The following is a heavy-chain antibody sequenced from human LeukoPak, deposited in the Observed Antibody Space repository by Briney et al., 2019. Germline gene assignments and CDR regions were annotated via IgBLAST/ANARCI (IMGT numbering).Heavy chain of an antibody. CDR1: GYSFTGYY. V-gene: IGHV1-2*02. D-gene: IGHD1-1*01. CDR3: ATVSF. J-gene: IGHJ4*01. CDR2: INPNTGGT. Sequence: ASVKVSCKASGYSFTGYYMNWVRQAPGQGLEWMGWINPNTGGTNYAQKFQGRVTMTEDTSTDTAYMELSSLRSEDTAVYFCATVSFWGQGTLVTVSS.